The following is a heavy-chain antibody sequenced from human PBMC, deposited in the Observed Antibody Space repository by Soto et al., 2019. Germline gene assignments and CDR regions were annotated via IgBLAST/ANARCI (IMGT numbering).Heavy chain of an antibody. V-gene: IGHV1-3*01. Sequence: ASVKVSCEASGYTVTNYAMQWVRQAPGQRLEWLGWINAGNGDTRYSQKFQDRVTITWDTSASTAYMELSSLRSEDTALYYCTRGIWSARFQAYYMDVWGKGTTVTVSS. CDR1: GYTVTNYA. CDR2: INAGNGDT. J-gene: IGHJ6*03. D-gene: IGHD3-3*01. CDR3: TRGIWSARFQAYYMDV.